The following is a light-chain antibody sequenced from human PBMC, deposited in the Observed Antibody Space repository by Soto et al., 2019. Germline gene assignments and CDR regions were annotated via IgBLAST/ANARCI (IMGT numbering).Light chain of an antibody. CDR3: ETWDSNTRV. V-gene: IGLV4-60*03. CDR1: SGRSSYI. Sequence: QSVLTQSSSASAYLGSSVKLTCTLSSGRSSYIIAWHQQQPGKAPRYLMKLEGSGSYNKGSGVPDRFSGSSSGADRYLTISNLQSEDEAEYYCETWDSNTRVFGGGTKLTVL. CDR2: LEGSGSY. J-gene: IGLJ2*01.